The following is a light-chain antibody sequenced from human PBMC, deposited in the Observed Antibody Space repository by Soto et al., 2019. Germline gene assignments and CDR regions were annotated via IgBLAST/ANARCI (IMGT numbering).Light chain of an antibody. CDR1: SSDVGGYDY. V-gene: IGLV2-8*01. J-gene: IGLJ1*01. Sequence: QSVLTQPPCASGSPGQSVTISCTGTSSDVGGYDYVSWYQQYPGKDPKLMIYEVSERPSGVPDRFSGCKSGSTAFLTVSGLQAEDEADYYCLSYAATAYVFGPGPKVTVL. CDR2: EVS. CDR3: LSYAATAYV.